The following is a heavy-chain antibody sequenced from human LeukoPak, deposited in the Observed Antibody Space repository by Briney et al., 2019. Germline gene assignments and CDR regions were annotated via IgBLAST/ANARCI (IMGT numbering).Heavy chain of an antibody. Sequence: SVEVSCKASGGTFSSYAISWVRQAPGQRLEWMGGIIPIFGTANYAQKFQGRVTITADESTSTAYMELSSLRSEDTAVYYCATLKVLWFGYWGQGTLVTVSS. CDR2: IIPIFGTA. J-gene: IGHJ4*02. CDR1: GGTFSSYA. D-gene: IGHD3-10*01. CDR3: ATLKVLWFGY. V-gene: IGHV1-69*01.